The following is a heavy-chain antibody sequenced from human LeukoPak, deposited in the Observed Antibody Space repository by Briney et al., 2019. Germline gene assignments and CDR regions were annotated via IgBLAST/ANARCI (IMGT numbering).Heavy chain of an antibody. D-gene: IGHD6-13*01. Sequence: SETLSLTCTVSGGSISSYYWSWIRQPPGKGLEWIGYIYYSGSTNYNPSLKSRVTISVDTSKNQFSLKLSSVTAADTAVYYCARARHSSSWYPLHFDYWGQGTLVTVSS. J-gene: IGHJ4*02. CDR3: ARARHSSSWYPLHFDY. CDR2: IYYSGST. V-gene: IGHV4-59*08. CDR1: GGSISSYY.